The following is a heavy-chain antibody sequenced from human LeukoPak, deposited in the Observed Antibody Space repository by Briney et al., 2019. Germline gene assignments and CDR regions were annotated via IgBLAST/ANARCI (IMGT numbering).Heavy chain of an antibody. CDR3: AKDLGVDIVATISFDY. Sequence: ASVKVSCKASGYTFTSYDINWVRQATGQGLEWMGWMNPNSGNTGYAQKFQGRVTMTRDTSTSTVYMELSSLRSEDTAVYYCAKDLGVDIVATISFDYWGQGTLVTVSS. J-gene: IGHJ4*02. CDR1: GYTFTSYD. V-gene: IGHV1-8*01. CDR2: MNPNSGNT. D-gene: IGHD5-12*01.